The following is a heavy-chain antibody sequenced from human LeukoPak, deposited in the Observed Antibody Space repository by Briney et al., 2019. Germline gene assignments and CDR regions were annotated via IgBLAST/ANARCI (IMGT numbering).Heavy chain of an antibody. CDR2: INHSGST. CDR1: GGSISTYY. J-gene: IGHJ4*02. CDR3: ARGAVRRRFFDY. V-gene: IGHV4-34*01. D-gene: IGHD3-10*01. Sequence: SETLSLTCTVSGGSISTYYWSWIRQPPGKGLEWIGEINHSGSTNYNPSLKSRVTISVDTSKNQFSLKLSSVTAADTAVYYCARGAVRRRFFDYWGQGTLVTVSS.